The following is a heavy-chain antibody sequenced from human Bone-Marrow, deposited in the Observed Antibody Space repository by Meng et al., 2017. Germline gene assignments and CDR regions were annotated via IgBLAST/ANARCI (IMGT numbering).Heavy chain of an antibody. CDR1: GGSISGYY. CDR2: INHSGST. Sequence: QAPPQQWRAGLLKPSESLSLTFAVYGGSISGYYCSWRRHPPGKGLAWMGEINHSGSTNYNPSLKSRVTISVDTSNNQFSLKLSSVTAADTAVYYCARGRKSTAGWIQLWKLAYWGQGTLVTVSS. CDR3: ARGRKSTAGWIQLWKLAY. V-gene: IGHV4-34*01. D-gene: IGHD5-18*01. J-gene: IGHJ4*02.